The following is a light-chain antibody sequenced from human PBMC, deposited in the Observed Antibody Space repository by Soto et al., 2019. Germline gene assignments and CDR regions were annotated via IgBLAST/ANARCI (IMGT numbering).Light chain of an antibody. Sequence: VVMTQSPPSLPVTLGQPASISCRSSQSVVYSDGNAYLNWFQQRPGHSPRRLTYTVSNSDSGVADRISGDGSSTDFTLKSSRVEAEDVGIYYCMQGTPWPPTFGQGTKVEI. J-gene: IGKJ1*01. CDR3: MQGTPWPPT. CDR2: TVS. CDR1: QSVVYSDGNAY. V-gene: IGKV2-30*01.